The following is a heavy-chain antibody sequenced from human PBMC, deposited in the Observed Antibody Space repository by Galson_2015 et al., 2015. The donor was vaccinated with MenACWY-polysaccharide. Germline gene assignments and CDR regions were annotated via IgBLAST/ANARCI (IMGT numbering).Heavy chain of an antibody. Sequence: SLRLSCAASGFTFNRFSMSWVRQAPMKGLEWVSGIGATGGDTHYADPVEGRFSISRDNSKNTLFLQMNSLRAGDTAIYYCARDRITGDSRWEFDYWGQGILVTVSA. CDR1: GFTFNRFS. CDR3: ARDRITGDSRWEFDY. V-gene: IGHV3-23*01. J-gene: IGHJ4*02. D-gene: IGHD7-27*01. CDR2: IGATGGDT.